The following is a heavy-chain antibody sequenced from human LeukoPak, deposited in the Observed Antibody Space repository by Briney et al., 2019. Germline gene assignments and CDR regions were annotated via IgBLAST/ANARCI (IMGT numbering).Heavy chain of an antibody. CDR2: IDPNSGGT. D-gene: IGHD3-3*01. CDR1: GYTFTCYY. CDR3: ARGLYTYYDFWSGGGKFDY. V-gene: IGHV1-2*02. J-gene: IGHJ4*02. Sequence: GASVKVSCKASGYTFTCYYMHWVRQAPGQGLEWMGWIDPNSGGTNYAQKFQGRVTMTRDTSISTAYMELSKLRSDDTAVYCCARGLYTYYDFWSGGGKFDYWGRGTLVTVSS.